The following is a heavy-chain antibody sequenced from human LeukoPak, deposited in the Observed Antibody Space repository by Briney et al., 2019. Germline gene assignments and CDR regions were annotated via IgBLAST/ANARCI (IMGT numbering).Heavy chain of an antibody. CDR3: AKDRGRAHDY. CDR2: ISYDGSNK. V-gene: IGHV3-30*18. J-gene: IGHJ4*02. D-gene: IGHD5-12*01. CDR1: GFTFSSYA. Sequence: GGSLRLSCAASGFTFSSYAMSWVRQAPGKGLEWVAVISYDGSNKYYADSVKGRFTISRDNSKNTLYLQMNSLRAEDTAVYYCAKDRGRAHDYWGQGTLVTVSS.